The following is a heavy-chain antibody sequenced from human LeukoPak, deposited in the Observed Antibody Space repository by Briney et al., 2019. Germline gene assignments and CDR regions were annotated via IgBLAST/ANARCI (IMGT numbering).Heavy chain of an antibody. CDR1: GNSISSGDNY. CDR2: IYTSGST. J-gene: IGHJ4*02. V-gene: IGHV4-61*02. Sequence: SETLSLTCTVSGNSISSGDNYWSWIRQPAGKGLEWIGRIYTSGSTNYNPSLKSRVTISGDTSKNQFSLRLSSVTAADTAVYYCSRDPRNNDYWGQGTLVTVSS. CDR3: SRDPRNNDY.